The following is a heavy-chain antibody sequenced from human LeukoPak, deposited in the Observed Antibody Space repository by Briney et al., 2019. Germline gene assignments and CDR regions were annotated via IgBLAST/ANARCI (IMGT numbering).Heavy chain of an antibody. CDR1: GGSFSGYY. D-gene: IGHD5-18*01. CDR3: ATIKRGSIFGYFDF. CDR2: VLDSERT. V-gene: IGHV4-34*11. J-gene: IGHJ4*02. Sequence: SETLSLTCAVYGGSFSGYYWSWIRQPPGKGLEWIGYVLDSERTKDNPSPKSRATLSADTSKNQFSLRLTSVTAADSAVYYCATIKRGSIFGYFDFWGQGVLVTVSS.